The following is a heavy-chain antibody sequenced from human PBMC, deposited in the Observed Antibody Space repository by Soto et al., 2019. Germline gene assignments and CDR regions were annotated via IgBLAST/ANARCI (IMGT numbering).Heavy chain of an antibody. J-gene: IGHJ4*02. CDR1: GFTFSDYA. Sequence: VQLVESGGGVVQPGRSLRLSCAASGFTFSDYAMHWVRQAPGKGLEWVAVVSHDGRNTHYADSVKGRFTISRDSSTNTVSLEMTSMRAEDTAGYYCAKGGRQWLVTADFNYWGQGALVTVSS. CDR2: VSHDGRNT. CDR3: AKGGRQWLVTADFNY. D-gene: IGHD6-19*01. V-gene: IGHV3-30*18.